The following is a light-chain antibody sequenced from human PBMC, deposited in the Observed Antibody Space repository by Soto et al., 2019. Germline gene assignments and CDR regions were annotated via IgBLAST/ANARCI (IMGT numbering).Light chain of an antibody. CDR3: SSYTSSNSVV. J-gene: IGLJ3*02. CDR1: SSDVGGYNW. V-gene: IGLV2-14*03. Sequence: QSVLTQPASVSGSPGQSITISCTGTSSDVGGYNWVAWYQQHPGKAPKLMICDVSIRPSGVSDRFSGSKSGNTASLTISGLQAEDEADDYCSSYTSSNSVVFGGGTKLTVL. CDR2: DVS.